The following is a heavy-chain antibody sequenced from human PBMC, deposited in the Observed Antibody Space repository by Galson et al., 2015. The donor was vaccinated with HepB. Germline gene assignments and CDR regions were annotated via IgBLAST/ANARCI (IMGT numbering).Heavy chain of an antibody. J-gene: IGHJ4*02. V-gene: IGHV1-69*13. Sequence: SVKVSCKASGGTFSSYAISWVRQAPGQGLEWMGGIIPIFGTANYAQKFQGRVTITADESTSTAYMELSSLRSEDTAVYYCARGHDILTGPTDYWGQGTLVTVSS. D-gene: IGHD3-9*01. CDR3: ARGHDILTGPTDY. CDR2: IIPIFGTA. CDR1: GGTFSSYA.